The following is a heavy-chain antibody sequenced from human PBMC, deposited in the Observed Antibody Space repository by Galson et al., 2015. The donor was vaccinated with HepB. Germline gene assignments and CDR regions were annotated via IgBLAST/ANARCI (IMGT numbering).Heavy chain of an antibody. Sequence: ETLSLTCTVSGGSISSSSYYWGWIRQPPGKGLEWIGSIYYSGRTQYNPSLKCRVTISGDTSKKQFSLKVRSVTAADTAVYYCARGYSSPDSFDYWGQGTLVTVSS. D-gene: IGHD3-22*01. CDR1: GGSISSSSYY. CDR3: ARGYSSPDSFDY. CDR2: IYYSGRT. J-gene: IGHJ4*02. V-gene: IGHV4-39*01.